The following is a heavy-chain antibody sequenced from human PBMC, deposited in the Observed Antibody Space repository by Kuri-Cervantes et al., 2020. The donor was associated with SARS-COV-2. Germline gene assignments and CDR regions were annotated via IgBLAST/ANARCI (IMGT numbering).Heavy chain of an antibody. V-gene: IGHV4-59*01. D-gene: IGHD4-11*01. CDR3: ARGIYSNCPNPYYYMDV. Sequence: SETLSLTCTVSGGSISSYYWSWIRQPPGKGLEWIGYIYYSGSTNYNPSLKSRVTISVDTSKNQFSLKLSSVTAADTAVYYFARGIYSNCPNPYYYMDVWGKGTTVTVSS. CDR2: IYYSGST. J-gene: IGHJ6*03. CDR1: GGSISSYY.